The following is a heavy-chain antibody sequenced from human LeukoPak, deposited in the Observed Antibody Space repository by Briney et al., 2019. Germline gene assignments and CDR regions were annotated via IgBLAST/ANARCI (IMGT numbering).Heavy chain of an antibody. D-gene: IGHD3-10*01. Sequence: GGSLRLSCAASGLTVSTNYMTWVRQAPGKGLEWVSVIYSSGTTYSANSVKGRFTISRDNSKNTLYLQMNSLRSDDAAVYYCARGLIYGSGIYYFDYWGQGTLVTVSS. CDR1: GLTVSTNY. J-gene: IGHJ4*02. CDR2: IYSSGTT. V-gene: IGHV3-66*01. CDR3: ARGLIYGSGIYYFDY.